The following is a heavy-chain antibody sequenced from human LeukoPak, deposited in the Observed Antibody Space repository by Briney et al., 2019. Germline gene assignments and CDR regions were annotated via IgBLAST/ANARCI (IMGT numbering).Heavy chain of an antibody. CDR3: VGSSWYYYFAY. CDR1: GGSISSYY. Sequence: PSETLSLTCTVSGGSISSYYWSWIRQPPGKGLEWIGYIYYSGSTNYNPSLKSRVTISVDTSKNQFSLKLSSVTAADTAVYYCVGSSWYYYFAYWGQGTLVTVSS. CDR2: IYYSGST. J-gene: IGHJ4*02. D-gene: IGHD6-13*01. V-gene: IGHV4-59*08.